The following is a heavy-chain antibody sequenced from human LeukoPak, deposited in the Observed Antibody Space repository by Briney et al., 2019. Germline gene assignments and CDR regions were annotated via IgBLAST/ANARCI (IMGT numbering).Heavy chain of an antibody. J-gene: IGHJ5*02. Sequence: SETLSLTCTVSGGSISSSSYTWGWIRQPPGKGLEWVGTIYYSGTTHYNPSLKSRVTISIDTSKNQFSLKLSPVTAADTAVYFCARRITVAGGWFDPWGQGTLVTVSS. CDR2: IYYSGTT. V-gene: IGHV4-39*01. CDR3: ARRITVAGGWFDP. D-gene: IGHD6-19*01. CDR1: GGSISSSSYT.